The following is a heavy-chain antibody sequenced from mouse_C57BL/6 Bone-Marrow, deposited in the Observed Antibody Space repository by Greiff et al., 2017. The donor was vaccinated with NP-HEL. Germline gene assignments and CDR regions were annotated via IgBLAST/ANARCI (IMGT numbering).Heavy chain of an antibody. CDR2: IRLKSDNYAT. J-gene: IGHJ2*01. Sequence: EVKLVESGGGLVQPGGSMKLSCVASGFTFSNYWMNWVRQSPEKGLEWVAQIRLKSDNYATHYAESVKGRFTISRDDSKSSVYLQMNNLRAEDTGIYYCTVDGYYGVDYWGQGTTLTVSS. D-gene: IGHD2-3*01. V-gene: IGHV6-3*01. CDR3: TVDGYYGVDY. CDR1: GFTFSNYW.